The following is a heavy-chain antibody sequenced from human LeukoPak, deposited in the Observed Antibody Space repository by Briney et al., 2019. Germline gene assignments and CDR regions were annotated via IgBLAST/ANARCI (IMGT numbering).Heavy chain of an antibody. V-gene: IGHV3-7*01. CDR1: GFTFSNYW. CDR2: IKQDGTEK. J-gene: IGHJ4*02. CDR3: AKGFDWFFDY. D-gene: IGHD3-9*01. Sequence: GGSLRLSCAASGFTFSNYWMTWVRQAPGKGLEWVANIKQDGTEKYYVDSVKARFTISRDNSKNTLYLQMNSLRAEDTAVYYCAKGFDWFFDYWGQGTLVTVSS.